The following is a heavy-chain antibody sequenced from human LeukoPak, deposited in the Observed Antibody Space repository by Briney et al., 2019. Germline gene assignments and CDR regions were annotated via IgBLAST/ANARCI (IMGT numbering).Heavy chain of an antibody. V-gene: IGHV4-59*08. J-gene: IGHJ4*02. CDR2: IYYSGST. CDR3: ASGSSRSYYPYYFDY. CDR1: SGSISSYY. Sequence: SETLSLTCTVSSGSISSYYWSWIRQPPGKGLEWIGYIYYSGSTNYNPSLKSRVTISVDTSKNQFSLKLSSVTAADTAVYYCASGSSRSYYPYYFDYWGQGTLVTVSS. D-gene: IGHD1-26*01.